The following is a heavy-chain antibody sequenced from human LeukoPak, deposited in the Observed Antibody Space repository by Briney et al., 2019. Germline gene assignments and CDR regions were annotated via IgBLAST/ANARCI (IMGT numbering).Heavy chain of an antibody. CDR1: GGSFSGYY. V-gene: IGHV4-34*01. D-gene: IGHD3-10*01. CDR2: INHSGST. Sequence: SETLSLTCAVYGGSFSGYYWSWIRQPPGKGLEWIGEINHSGSTNYNPSLKSRVTISVDTSKNQFSLKLSSVTAADTAVYYCARVVGAYYYGSGSYGLDYWGQGTLVTVSS. J-gene: IGHJ4*02. CDR3: ARVVGAYYYGSGSYGLDY.